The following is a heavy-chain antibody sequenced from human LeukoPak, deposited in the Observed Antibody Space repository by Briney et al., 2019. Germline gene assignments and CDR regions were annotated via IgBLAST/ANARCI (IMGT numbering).Heavy chain of an antibody. CDR2: IYYSGST. CDR3: ARINQDCGGDCYFYWYFDL. V-gene: IGHV4-39*01. J-gene: IGHJ2*01. Sequence: SETLSLTCTVSGGSISSSSYYWGWIRQPPGKGLEWIGSIYYSGSTYYSPSLKSRVTISVDTSKNQFSLKLSSVTAADTAVYYCARINQDCGGDCYFYWYFDLWGRGTLVTVSS. D-gene: IGHD2-21*02. CDR1: GGSISSSSYY.